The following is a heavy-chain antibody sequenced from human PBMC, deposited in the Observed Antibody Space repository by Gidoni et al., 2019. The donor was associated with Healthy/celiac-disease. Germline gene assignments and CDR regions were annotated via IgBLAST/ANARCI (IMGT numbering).Heavy chain of an antibody. CDR2: IYHSGST. CDR3: ARWAGGPAAKVDY. Sequence: QVQLQESGPGLGKPSETLSLTCTVSGYSISRGYYWGWIRKPPGKGLEWIGSIYHSGSTYYNPSLKSRVTISVDTSKNQFSLKLSSVTAADTAVYYCARWAGGPAAKVDYWGQGTLVTVSS. CDR1: GYSISRGYY. J-gene: IGHJ4*02. V-gene: IGHV4-38-2*02. D-gene: IGHD2-2*01.